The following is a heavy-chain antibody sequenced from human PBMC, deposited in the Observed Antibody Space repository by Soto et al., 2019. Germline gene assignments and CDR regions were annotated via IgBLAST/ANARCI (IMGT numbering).Heavy chain of an antibody. D-gene: IGHD3-22*01. CDR2: FYSSGSP. CDR1: GGSLSGYY. V-gene: IGHV4-59*12. Sequence: SETLSLTCTVSGGSLSGYYWSWIRQPPGKGLEWIGDFYSSGSPHHNPSLKNRVSISEDTAKNEFSLKLSSVTAADTAMYYCASARQYYDRELDSWGQGTLVTVSS. CDR3: ASARQYYDRELDS. J-gene: IGHJ5*01.